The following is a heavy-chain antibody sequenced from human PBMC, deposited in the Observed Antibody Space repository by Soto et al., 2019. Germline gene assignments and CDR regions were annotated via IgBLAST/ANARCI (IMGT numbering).Heavy chain of an antibody. Sequence: PGGSLRLSCAASGFAFNTIAMHWVRQAPGKGLEWVAAIWGDGSTEKYADSVKGRFTISRDNSKNRVYLQMNSLRAEDTAVYFCARSGECSAANCYLRGPFDYRGQGSQVTVSS. D-gene: IGHD2-15*01. CDR2: IWGDGSTE. J-gene: IGHJ4*02. V-gene: IGHV3-33*01. CDR1: GFAFNTIA. CDR3: ARSGECSAANCYLRGPFDY.